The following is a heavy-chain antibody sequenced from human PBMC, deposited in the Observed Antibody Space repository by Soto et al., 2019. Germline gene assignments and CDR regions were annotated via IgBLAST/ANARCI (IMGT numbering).Heavy chain of an antibody. D-gene: IGHD5-12*01. CDR3: AREKGMATILLGMDV. CDR2: IIPIFGTA. CDR1: GGTFSSYA. Sequence: QVQLVQSGAEVKKPGSSVKVSCKASGGTFSSYAISWGRQSPGQGIEWMGGIIPIFGTANYAQKFQGRVTITADESTSTAYMELSSLRSEDTAVDYCAREKGMATILLGMDVWGQGTTVTVSS. J-gene: IGHJ6*02. V-gene: IGHV1-69*12.